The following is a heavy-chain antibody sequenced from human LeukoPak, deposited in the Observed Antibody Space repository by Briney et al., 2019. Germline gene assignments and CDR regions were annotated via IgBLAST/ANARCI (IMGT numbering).Heavy chain of an antibody. D-gene: IGHD1-1*01. Sequence: GGSLRLSCAASGFTFSSYVMHWVRQAPGKGLEWVAIISYDGSNEYYADSVKGRFTISRDNSKNTLYLQMNSLRAEDTAMYYCARVVTVAWSERRPGYYYMDVWGKGTTVTVSS. CDR1: GFTFSSYV. CDR2: ISYDGSNE. CDR3: ARVVTVAWSERRPGYYYMDV. V-gene: IGHV3-30*04. J-gene: IGHJ6*03.